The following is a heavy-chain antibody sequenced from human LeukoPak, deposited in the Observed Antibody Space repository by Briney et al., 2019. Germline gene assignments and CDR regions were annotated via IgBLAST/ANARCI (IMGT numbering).Heavy chain of an antibody. D-gene: IGHD3-10*01. CDR2: VYNSGST. Sequence: SETLSLTWTVSGGSISSFYWIWIRQSPGKGLEWIGYVYNSGSTKYNPSLKSRVTISVDTSKNQFSLKLTSVTAADTAVYYCARDAARDYYGSGSPNWFDPWGQGTLVTVSS. V-gene: IGHV4-59*01. J-gene: IGHJ5*02. CDR3: ARDAARDYYGSGSPNWFDP. CDR1: GGSISSFY.